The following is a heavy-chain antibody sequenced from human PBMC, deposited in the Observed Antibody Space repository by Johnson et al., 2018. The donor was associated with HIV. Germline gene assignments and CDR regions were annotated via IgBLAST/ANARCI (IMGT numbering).Heavy chain of an antibody. CDR2: SKNKANSYST. V-gene: IGHV3-72*01. CDR3: VRDSSGYSGFDI. Sequence: VQLVESGGGVVQPGGSLRLSCAASGFTFSSYGMHWVRQAPGKGLEWVGRSKNKANSYSTEYAASVKGRFTISRDDSKNSLYLQMNSLRSEDTAVYYCVRDSSGYSGFDIWGQGTMVTVSS. D-gene: IGHD3-22*01. J-gene: IGHJ3*02. CDR1: GFTFSSYG.